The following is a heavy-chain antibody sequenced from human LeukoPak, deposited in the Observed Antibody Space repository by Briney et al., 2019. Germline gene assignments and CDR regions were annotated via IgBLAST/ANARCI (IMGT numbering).Heavy chain of an antibody. CDR3: ARLYYSGTYFDY. V-gene: IGHV4-31*03. CDR1: GVSISSGGYY. Sequence: PSQTLSLTCTVSGVSISSGGYYWSWFGQHPGKGLEWIGSIYHSGNTYYNPSLKSRVTTSVETSKNQFSLKLSSVTAAGTAVYYCARLYYSGTYFDYWGQGTLVTVSS. CDR2: IYHSGNT. J-gene: IGHJ4*02. D-gene: IGHD3-10*01.